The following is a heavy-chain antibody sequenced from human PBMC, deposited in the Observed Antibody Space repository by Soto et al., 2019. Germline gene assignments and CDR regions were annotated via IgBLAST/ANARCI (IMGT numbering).Heavy chain of an antibody. D-gene: IGHD3-16*01. J-gene: IGHJ6*03. CDR1: GGSISSSSYY. Sequence: SETLSLTCTVSGGSISSSSYYWGWIRQPPGKGLEWIGSIYYSGSTYYNPSLKSRVTISVDTSKNQFSLKLSSVTAADTAVYYCAGGDAYYYYMDVWGKGTTVTVSS. V-gene: IGHV4-39*01. CDR2: IYYSGST. CDR3: AGGDAYYYYMDV.